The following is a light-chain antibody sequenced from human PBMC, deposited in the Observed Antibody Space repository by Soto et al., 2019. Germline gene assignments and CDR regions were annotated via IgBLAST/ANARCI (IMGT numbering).Light chain of an antibody. CDR1: SSDVGGYNY. CDR2: DVS. V-gene: IGLV2-14*01. J-gene: IGLJ1*01. CDR3: SSYTSSSPQG. Sequence: QSVLTQPASVSGSPGQSITISCTGTSSDVGGYNYVSWYQQHPGKAPKLMIYDVSNRPSGVSNRFSGSKSGNTASLTISGLQAEDEDDYCCSSYTSSSPQGFGTGTKVTVL.